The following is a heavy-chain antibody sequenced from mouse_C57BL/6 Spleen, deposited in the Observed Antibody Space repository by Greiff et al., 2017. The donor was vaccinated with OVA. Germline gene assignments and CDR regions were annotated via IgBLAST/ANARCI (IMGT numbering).Heavy chain of an antibody. V-gene: IGHV1-82*01. D-gene: IGHD1-1*01. CDR3: ARGYLLLDY. Sequence: VQLQQSGPELVKPGASVKISCKASGYAFSSSWMNWVKQRPGKGLEWIGRIYPGDGDTNYNGKFKGKATLTADKSSSTAYMQLSSLTSEDSAVYFCARGYLLLDYWGQGTTLTVSS. J-gene: IGHJ2*01. CDR2: IYPGDGDT. CDR1: GYAFSSSW.